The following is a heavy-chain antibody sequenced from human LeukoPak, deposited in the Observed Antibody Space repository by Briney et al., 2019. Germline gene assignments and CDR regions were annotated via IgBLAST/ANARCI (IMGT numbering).Heavy chain of an antibody. Sequence: PSETLSLTCTVSGGSISSGGYYWSWIRQPPGKGLEWIGYIYHGGSTYYNPSLKSRVTISVDRSKNQFSLKLSSVTAADTAVYYCARLIVAGSYSVQDYWGQGTLVTVSS. V-gene: IGHV4-30-2*01. CDR3: ARLIVAGSYSVQDY. CDR2: IYHGGST. D-gene: IGHD5-12*01. CDR1: GGSISSGGYY. J-gene: IGHJ4*02.